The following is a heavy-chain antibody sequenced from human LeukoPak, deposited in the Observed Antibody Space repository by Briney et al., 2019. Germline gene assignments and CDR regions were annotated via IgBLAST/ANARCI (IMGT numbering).Heavy chain of an antibody. CDR2: ISAYNGNT. Sequence: ASVEVSFKASGYTFTSYGISWVRQAPGQGLEWMGWISAYNGNTNYAQKLQGRVTMTTDTSTSTAYMELSRLGSDDTAVYYCARVAGGDWYYFDFWGQGTLVTASS. CDR3: ARVAGGDWYYFDF. J-gene: IGHJ4*02. CDR1: GYTFTSYG. D-gene: IGHD2-21*02. V-gene: IGHV1-18*01.